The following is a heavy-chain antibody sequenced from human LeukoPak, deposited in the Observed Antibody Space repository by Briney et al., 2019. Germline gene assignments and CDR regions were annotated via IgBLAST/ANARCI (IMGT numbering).Heavy chain of an antibody. Sequence: PGGSLRLSCAASGFTFSSYAMSWVRQAPGKGLEWVSAISGSGGSTYYADSVKGRFTISRDNSKNTLYLQMNSLRAEDTAVYYCAKDRIVGARTPLDAFDIWGQGTMVTVSS. CDR1: GFTFSSYA. D-gene: IGHD1-26*01. CDR3: AKDRIVGARTPLDAFDI. CDR2: ISGSGGST. V-gene: IGHV3-23*01. J-gene: IGHJ3*02.